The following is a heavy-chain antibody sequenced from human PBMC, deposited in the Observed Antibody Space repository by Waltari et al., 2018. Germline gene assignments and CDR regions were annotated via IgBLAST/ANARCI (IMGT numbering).Heavy chain of an antibody. V-gene: IGHV1-69*08. D-gene: IGHD1-26*01. CDR3: AREAGGSYYNY. Sequence: QVQLVQSGAEVKKPGSSVKVSCKASGGTFSSYTISWVRQAPGQGLEWIGRIIPILGIGNYAQKFQGRVTITADKSTSTAYMELSSLRSEDTAVYYCAREAGGSYYNYWGQGTLVTVSS. CDR2: IIPILGIG. J-gene: IGHJ4*02. CDR1: GGTFSSYT.